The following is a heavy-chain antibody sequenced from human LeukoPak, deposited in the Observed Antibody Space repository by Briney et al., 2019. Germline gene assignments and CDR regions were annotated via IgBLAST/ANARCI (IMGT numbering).Heavy chain of an antibody. J-gene: IGHJ6*03. V-gene: IGHV1-18*01. D-gene: IGHD3-9*01. Sequence: ASVKVSCKASGYTFTSYGISWVRQAPGQGLEWMGWISAYNGNTNYAQKLQGRVTMTTDTSTSTAYMELRSLRSDDTAVYYCARVGYYDILTGYQEPYYYYYYMDVWGKGTTVTVSS. CDR3: ARVGYYDILTGYQEPYYYYYYMDV. CDR2: ISAYNGNT. CDR1: GYTFTSYG.